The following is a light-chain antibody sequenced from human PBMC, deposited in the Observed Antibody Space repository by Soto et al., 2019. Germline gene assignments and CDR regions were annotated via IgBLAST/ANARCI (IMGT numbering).Light chain of an antibody. CDR3: QQYESSRT. J-gene: IGKJ1*01. Sequence: EIVLTQSPGTLSLSPGDRATLSCRASQSVSSTFLAWYQQKPGQAPRVVIYGASTRATGIPDRFSGSGSGTDFTLTISRLEPEDVAVYYCQQYESSRTFGQGTKWEMK. V-gene: IGKV3-20*01. CDR2: GAS. CDR1: QSVSSTF.